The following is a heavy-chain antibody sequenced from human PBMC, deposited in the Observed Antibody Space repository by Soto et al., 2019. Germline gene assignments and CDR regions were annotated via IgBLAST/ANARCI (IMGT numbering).Heavy chain of an antibody. V-gene: IGHV4-61*01. CDR1: GGSVSSGSYY. J-gene: IGHJ4*02. CDR2: IYSSEYT. D-gene: IGHD5-12*01. CDR3: AREGNLGRWLQPLDF. Sequence: SETLSLTCTVSGGSVSSGSYYWSWIRQPPGKGLEWIAYIYSSEYTDYNPSLKSRVTISVDMSRDQFSLQLKSVTAADTAVYFFAREGNLGRWLQPLDFWGQGTLVTVSS.